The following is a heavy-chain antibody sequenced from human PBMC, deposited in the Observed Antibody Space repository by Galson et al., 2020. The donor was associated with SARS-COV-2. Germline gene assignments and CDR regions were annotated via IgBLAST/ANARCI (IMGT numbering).Heavy chain of an antibody. CDR2: ITYDGGNR. D-gene: IGHD3-10*01. CDR3: AREKYYGSGSFYYGSDL. Sequence: GESLKISCAASGFTFSSYAMHWVRQVPGKGLEWVAVITYDGGNRYHADSVKGRFTISRDNFKSMLYLQMNSLGDEDTAVYYCAREKYYGSGSFYYGSDLWGQGTPVTVSS. CDR1: GFTFSSYA. J-gene: IGHJ5*02. V-gene: IGHV3-30-3*01.